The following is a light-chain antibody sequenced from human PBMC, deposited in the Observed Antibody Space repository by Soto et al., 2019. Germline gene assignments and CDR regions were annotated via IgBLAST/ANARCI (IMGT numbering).Light chain of an antibody. CDR2: DAS. CDR3: QNSYTSPWT. Sequence: EFVLTQSPGTLSLSPGERATLSCRASQTVRNNYLAWYQQKPGQAPRLLIHDASSRETGIPSRFSGSGSGTDFTLTISSLQPEDFATYYCQNSYTSPWTFGQGTKVDIK. J-gene: IGKJ1*01. CDR1: QTVRNNY. V-gene: IGKV3-20*02.